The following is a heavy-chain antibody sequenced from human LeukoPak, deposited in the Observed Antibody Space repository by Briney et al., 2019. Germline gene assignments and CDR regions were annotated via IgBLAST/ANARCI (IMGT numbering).Heavy chain of an antibody. CDR1: GFTFSNYA. V-gene: IGHV3-23*01. Sequence: GGSLRLSCAASGFTFSNYAMTWVRQAPGKGLDWVSIITDDSDDTRYADSVRGRFTISRDNSRNTLFLQMNTLRVDDTAVYYCVKGVGPRAPNGRVFEYWGQGALVTVSS. J-gene: IGHJ4*02. D-gene: IGHD1-26*01. CDR3: VKGVGPRAPNGRVFEY. CDR2: ITDDSDDT.